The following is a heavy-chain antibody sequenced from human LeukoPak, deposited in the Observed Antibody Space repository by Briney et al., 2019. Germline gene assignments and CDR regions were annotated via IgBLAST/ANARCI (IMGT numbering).Heavy chain of an antibody. CDR3: AGESESSGWYDY. D-gene: IGHD6-19*01. CDR1: GFMFHDYA. Sequence: GGSLRLSCAAPGFMFHDYAIHWVPQAPGKGLEWVSLISGDGGSTFYADSVKGRFTISRDNSKNSLYLQMNSLRSDDTALYYCAGESESSGWYDYWGQGTLVTVSS. CDR2: ISGDGGST. J-gene: IGHJ4*02. V-gene: IGHV3-43*02.